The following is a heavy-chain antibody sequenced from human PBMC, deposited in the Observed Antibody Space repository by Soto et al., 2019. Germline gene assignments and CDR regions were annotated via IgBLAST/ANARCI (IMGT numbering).Heavy chain of an antibody. D-gene: IGHD4-17*01. CDR2: IYYNGNT. CDR3: ARATTVTSSLFYYGLDV. CDR1: GGSISNDDYY. V-gene: IGHV4-30-4*08. J-gene: IGHJ6*02. Sequence: SETLSLTCTVSGGSISNDDYYWSWIRQPPGKGLEWIGHIYYNGNTYYNPSLKSRLTMSLDTSQNQFSLHLTSVIAADSASYFCARATTVTSSLFYYGLDVWGQGTTVTVYS.